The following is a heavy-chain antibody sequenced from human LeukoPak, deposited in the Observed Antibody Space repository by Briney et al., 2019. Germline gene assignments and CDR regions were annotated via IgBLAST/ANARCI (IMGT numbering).Heavy chain of an antibody. CDR2: ISSTVAET. J-gene: IGHJ4*02. V-gene: IGHV3-21*01. CDR3: ERDVDRNFDY. D-gene: IGHD1-14*01. Sequence: GRSLSLSSAASGFTLSSYTTSWVRHAPGEGLEWVSSISSTVAETDYTDSLKGRFTVYRDNPKNSLYLQINGLRAADTAVNYCERDVDRNFDYWGQGALGTVSS. CDR1: GFTLSSYT.